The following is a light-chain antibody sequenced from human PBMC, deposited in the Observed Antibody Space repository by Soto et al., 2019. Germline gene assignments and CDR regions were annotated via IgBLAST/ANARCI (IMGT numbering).Light chain of an antibody. Sequence: QAVVTQPPSASGTPGQRVTISCSGSSSNIGGNIVNWYQQLPGTAPKLLIHSNNQRPSGVPDRFSGSKSGTSAFLAISGLQSEDEADYYCAAWDDSLNGVVFGGGTKLTVL. V-gene: IGLV1-44*01. CDR1: SSNIGGNI. CDR3: AAWDDSLNGVV. J-gene: IGLJ2*01. CDR2: SNN.